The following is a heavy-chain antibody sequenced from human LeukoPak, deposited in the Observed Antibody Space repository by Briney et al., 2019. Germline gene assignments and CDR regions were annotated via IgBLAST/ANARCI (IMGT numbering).Heavy chain of an antibody. D-gene: IGHD3-22*01. CDR2: IYYSGSS. CDR1: GGSISSSSYY. CDR3: ARHVGSGSYFDY. J-gene: IGHJ4*02. V-gene: IGHV4-39*01. Sequence: SETLSLTCTVSGGSISSSSYYWGWIRQLPGKGLEWIGSIYYSGSSYYNPSLKSRVIISVDTSKNQFSLKLSSVTAADTAVYYCARHVGSGSYFDYWGQGTLVTVSS.